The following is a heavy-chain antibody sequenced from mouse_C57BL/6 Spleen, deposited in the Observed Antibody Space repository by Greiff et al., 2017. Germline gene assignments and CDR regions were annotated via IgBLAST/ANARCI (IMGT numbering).Heavy chain of an antibody. CDR3: AYYYGSSPFDY. V-gene: IGHV6-3*01. CDR2: IRLKSDNYAT. D-gene: IGHD1-1*01. J-gene: IGHJ2*01. Sequence: EVKLEESGGGLVQPGGSMKLSCVASGFTFSNYWMNWVRQSPEKGLEWVAQIRLKSDNYATHYAVSVKGRFTNSRDDSKSSVYLQMNNLRAEDTVIYYCAYYYGSSPFDYWGQGTTLTVSS. CDR1: GFTFSNYW.